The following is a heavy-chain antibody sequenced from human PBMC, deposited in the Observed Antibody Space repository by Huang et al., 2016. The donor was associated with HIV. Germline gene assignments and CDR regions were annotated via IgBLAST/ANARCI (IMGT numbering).Heavy chain of an antibody. CDR1: GYSFSSYW. CDR2: IVPDDSDT. D-gene: IGHD6-6*01. Sequence: VQLVQSGAEVKKPGESLKISCKGSGYSFSSYWIAWVRQMPGKGLEWKGIIVPDDSDTPYIPCFEGQVTISADKSIGTAYLQWSSLKAADTAMYYCARRFSSSSGYFDYWGQGSLVTVSS. V-gene: IGHV5-51*01. CDR3: ARRFSSSSGYFDY. J-gene: IGHJ4*02.